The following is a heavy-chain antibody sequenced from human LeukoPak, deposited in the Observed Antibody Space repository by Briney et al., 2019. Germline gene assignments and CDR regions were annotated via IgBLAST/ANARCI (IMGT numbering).Heavy chain of an antibody. CDR1: GYTFTSYD. D-gene: IGHD3-9*01. J-gene: IGHJ4*02. CDR3: ATLRYFDWLLVD. V-gene: IGHV1-8*03. CDR2: MNPNSGNT. Sequence: ASVKVSCKASGYTFTSYDINWVRQATGQGLEWMGWMNPNSGNTGYAQKFQGRVTITRNTSISTAYMELSSLRSEDTAVYYCATLRYFDWLLVDWGQGTLVTVSS.